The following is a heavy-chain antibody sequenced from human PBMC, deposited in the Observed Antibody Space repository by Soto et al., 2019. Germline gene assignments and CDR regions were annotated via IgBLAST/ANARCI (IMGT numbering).Heavy chain of an antibody. J-gene: IGHJ4*02. D-gene: IGHD5-18*01. CDR2: IYSGGST. Sequence: EVQLVESGGGLVQPGGSLRLSCAASGVTVSSNYMSWVRQAPGKGLEWVSVIYSGGSTYYADSVKGRFTISRDNSKNTLYLQMNSLRAEDTPVYYFARHGYNYGGGYFDYWGQGTLVTVSS. CDR3: ARHGYNYGGGYFDY. V-gene: IGHV3-66*04. CDR1: GVTVSSNY.